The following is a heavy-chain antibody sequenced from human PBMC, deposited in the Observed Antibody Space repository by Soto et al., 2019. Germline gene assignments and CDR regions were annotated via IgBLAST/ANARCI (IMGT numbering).Heavy chain of an antibody. D-gene: IGHD3-22*01. CDR3: ASYDSSGYQSFDY. J-gene: IGHJ4*02. CDR1: GYSFTSYW. Sequence: LGESLKISCNGSGYSFTSYWISWVRQMPGKGLEWMGRIDPSDSYTNYSPSFQGHVTISADKSISTAYLQWSSLKASDTAMYYCASYDSSGYQSFDYWGQGTLVTVSS. CDR2: IDPSDSYT. V-gene: IGHV5-10-1*01.